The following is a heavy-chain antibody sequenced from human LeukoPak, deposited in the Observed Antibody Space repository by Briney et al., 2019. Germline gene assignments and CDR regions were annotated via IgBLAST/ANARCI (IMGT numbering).Heavy chain of an antibody. Sequence: SETLSLTCTVSGDSMTSDYWIWIRQPAGKGLECIGRIYPNGNANYNPSLKSRVTMSVDTSKNQFSLSLSSVTAADTAMYYCARIRYTDYYFYMDVWGKGTTVTVSS. V-gene: IGHV4-4*07. J-gene: IGHJ6*03. D-gene: IGHD5-18*01. CDR2: IYPNGNA. CDR1: GDSMTSDY. CDR3: ARIRYTDYYFYMDV.